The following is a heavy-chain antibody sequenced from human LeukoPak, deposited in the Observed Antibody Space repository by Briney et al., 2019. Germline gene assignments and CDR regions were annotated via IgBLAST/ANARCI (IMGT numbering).Heavy chain of an antibody. J-gene: IGHJ6*03. V-gene: IGHV4-38-2*02. D-gene: IGHD3-10*01. CDR3: ASVRRGFGESSKYYSYYYMDV. CDR2: IYHSGST. Sequence: PSETLSLTCTVSGYSISSGYYWGWIRPPPGKGLEWIGSIYHSGSTYYNPSLKSRVTISVDTSKNQFSLKLSAVTAADTAVYYCASVRRGFGESSKYYSYYYMDVWGNGTTVTISS. CDR1: GYSISSGYY.